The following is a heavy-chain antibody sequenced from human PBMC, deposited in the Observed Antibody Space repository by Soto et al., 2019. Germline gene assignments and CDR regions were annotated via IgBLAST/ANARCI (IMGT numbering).Heavy chain of an antibody. D-gene: IGHD6-13*01. CDR2: INHSGST. Sequence: SETLSLTCAVYGGSFSGYYWSWIRQPPGKGLEWIGEINHSGSTNYNPSLKSRVTISVDTSKNQFSLKLSSVTAADTAVYYCASLVEGIAEAGTQDYYYGMDVWGQGTTVTVS. CDR1: GGSFSGYY. CDR3: ASLVEGIAEAGTQDYYYGMDV. V-gene: IGHV4-34*01. J-gene: IGHJ6*02.